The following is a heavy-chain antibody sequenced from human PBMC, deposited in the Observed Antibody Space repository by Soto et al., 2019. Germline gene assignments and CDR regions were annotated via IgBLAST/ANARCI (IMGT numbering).Heavy chain of an antibody. CDR3: ARDPVAGAWGYYYGMDA. V-gene: IGHV4-31*03. J-gene: IGHJ6*02. D-gene: IGHD6-13*01. CDR2: IYYSGST. Sequence: SETLSLTCTVSGGSISSGGYYWSWIRQHPGKGLEWIGYIYYSGSTYYNPSLKSRVTISVDTSKNQFSLKLSSVTAADTAVYYCARDPVAGAWGYYYGMDAWGQGTTVTVSS. CDR1: GGSISSGGYY.